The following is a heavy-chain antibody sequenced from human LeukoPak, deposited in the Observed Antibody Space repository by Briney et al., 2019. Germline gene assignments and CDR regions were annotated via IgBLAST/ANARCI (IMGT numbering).Heavy chain of an antibody. V-gene: IGHV4-59*01. CDR1: GGSISSYY. Sequence: SETLSLTCTVSGGSISSYYWSWIRQPPGKGLEWIGYIYYSGSTNYNPSLKSRVTISVDTSKNQLSLKLSSVTAADTAVDYCAGQHGYKFDPWGQGTLVTVSS. J-gene: IGHJ5*02. CDR3: AGQHGYKFDP. CDR2: IYYSGST. D-gene: IGHD5-24*01.